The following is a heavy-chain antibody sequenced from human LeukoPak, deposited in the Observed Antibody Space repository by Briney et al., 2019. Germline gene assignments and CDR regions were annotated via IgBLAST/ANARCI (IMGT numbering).Heavy chain of an antibody. V-gene: IGHV3-23*01. Sequence: PGGSLRLSCAASGFTFDNYAMNWVRQAPGKGLEWVSSISGGDGSSHYADFVKGRFTISRDNSKNTLHLQMNSLRAEDTAVYYCAKSLGVGGYTRYKGFDQWGQGTLVTVSS. CDR2: ISGGDGSS. CDR3: AKSLGVGGYTRYKGFDQ. J-gene: IGHJ4*02. CDR1: GFTFDNYA. D-gene: IGHD3-16*02.